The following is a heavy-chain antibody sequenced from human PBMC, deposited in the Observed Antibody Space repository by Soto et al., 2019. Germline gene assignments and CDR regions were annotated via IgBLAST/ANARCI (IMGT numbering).Heavy chain of an antibody. CDR1: GGSFSGYY. V-gene: IGHV4-34*01. CDR3: ARGLRAPAKYYYDSSDYYPTDPYYFDY. D-gene: IGHD3-22*01. Sequence: PSETLSLTCAVYGGSFSGYYWSWIRQPPGKGLEWIGEINHSGSTNYNPSLKSRVTISVDTSKNQFSLKLSSVTAADTAVYYCARGLRAPAKYYYDSSDYYPTDPYYFDYWGQGTLVTVSS. J-gene: IGHJ4*02. CDR2: INHSGST.